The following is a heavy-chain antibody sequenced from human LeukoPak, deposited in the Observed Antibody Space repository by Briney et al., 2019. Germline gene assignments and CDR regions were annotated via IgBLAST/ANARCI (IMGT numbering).Heavy chain of an antibody. CDR2: ISPSGGST. Sequence: GASVKVSCKAFGYTFTSNYMHWVRQAPGQGPEWMGVISPSGGSTTYAQKFQGRVTLTRDMSTSTAYMELRSLRSDDTAVYYCARDMEPDAFDIWGQGTMVTVSS. CDR1: GYTFTSNY. V-gene: IGHV1-46*01. J-gene: IGHJ3*02. CDR3: ARDMEPDAFDI. D-gene: IGHD1-1*01.